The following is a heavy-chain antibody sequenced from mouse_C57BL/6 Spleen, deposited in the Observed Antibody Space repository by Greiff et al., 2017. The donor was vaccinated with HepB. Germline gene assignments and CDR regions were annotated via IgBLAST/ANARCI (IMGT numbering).Heavy chain of an antibody. J-gene: IGHJ3*01. CDR2: ISDGGSYT. V-gene: IGHV5-4*01. CDR1: GFTFSSYA. D-gene: IGHD1-1*01. CDR3: ARDHYGSLFAY. Sequence: DVKLVESGGGLVKPGGSLKLSCAASGFTFSSYAMSWVRQTPEKRLEWVATISDGGSYTYYPDNVKGRFTISRDNAKNNLYLQMSHLKSEDTAMYYCARDHYGSLFAYWGQGTLVTVSA.